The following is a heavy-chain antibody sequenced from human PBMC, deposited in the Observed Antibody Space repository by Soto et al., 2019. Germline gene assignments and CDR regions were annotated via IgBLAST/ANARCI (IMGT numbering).Heavy chain of an antibody. CDR3: ARGGDYYDSSGYYIDY. Sequence: QLQLQESGPGLVKPSETLSLTCTVSGGSISSSSYYWGWIRQPPGKGLEWIGSIYYSGSTYCNPSLKSRVTISVDTSKNQFSLKLSSVTAADTAMYYCARGGDYYDSSGYYIDYWGQGTLVTVSS. D-gene: IGHD3-22*01. CDR2: IYYSGST. CDR1: GGSISSSSYY. V-gene: IGHV4-39*01. J-gene: IGHJ4*02.